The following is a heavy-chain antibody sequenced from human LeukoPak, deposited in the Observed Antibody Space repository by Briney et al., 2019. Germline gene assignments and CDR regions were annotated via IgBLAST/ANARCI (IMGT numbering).Heavy chain of an antibody. CDR2: IIPIFGTA. CDR3: ARQGEGDYVFGANYYYYGMDV. CDR1: GYTFTSYA. Sequence: SVKVSCKASGYTFTSYAISWVRQAPGQGLEWMGGIIPIFGTANYAQKFQGRVTITADESTSTAYMELSSLRSEDTAVYYCARQGEGDYVFGANYYYYGMDVWGQGTTVTVSS. J-gene: IGHJ6*02. V-gene: IGHV1-69*13. D-gene: IGHD4-17*01.